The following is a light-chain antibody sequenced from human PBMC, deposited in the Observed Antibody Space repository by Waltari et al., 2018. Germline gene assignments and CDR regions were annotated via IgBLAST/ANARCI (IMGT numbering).Light chain of an antibody. CDR3: QSYDTCLSVV. V-gene: IGLV1-40*01. Sequence: QSVLTQPPSVSGAPGQRVSISCTGRGSNLGAGYDVHWYQQHPGKAPNLLIYGTVTRPPGVPDRFVGSKSGTSAARAITALQAEDEAEYYCQSYDTCLSVVFGGGTKLTVL. J-gene: IGLJ2*01. CDR1: GSNLGAGYD. CDR2: GTV.